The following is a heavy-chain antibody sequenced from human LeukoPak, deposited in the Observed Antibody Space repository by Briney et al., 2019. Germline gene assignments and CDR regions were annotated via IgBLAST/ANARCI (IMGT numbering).Heavy chain of an antibody. V-gene: IGHV3-66*01. Sequence: TGGSLRLSCAASGFTVNNNYMSWVRQAPGKGLEWVAVLHSGGSTYYADSVKGRFTISRDSSKNTLYLQMNSLRADDTAVYYCARGGYSGYDPIYCFDYWGQGTPVTVSS. CDR1: GFTVNNNY. CDR2: LHSGGST. D-gene: IGHD5-12*01. J-gene: IGHJ4*02. CDR3: ARGGYSGYDPIYCFDY.